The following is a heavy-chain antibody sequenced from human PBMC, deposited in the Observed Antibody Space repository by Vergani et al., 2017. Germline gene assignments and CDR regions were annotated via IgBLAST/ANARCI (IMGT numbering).Heavy chain of an antibody. CDR2: IHTSGST. V-gene: IGHV4-61*02. D-gene: IGHD6-13*01. CDR3: ARGIAAAGNINWFDP. J-gene: IGHJ5*02. Sequence: QVQLQESGPGLVKPSQTLSLTCTVSGGSISSGSYYWSWIRQPAGKGLEWIGRIHTSGSTNYNPSLKSRVTISVDTSKNQFSLKLSSVTAADTAVYYCARGIAAAGNINWFDPWGQGTLVTVSS. CDR1: GGSISSGSYY.